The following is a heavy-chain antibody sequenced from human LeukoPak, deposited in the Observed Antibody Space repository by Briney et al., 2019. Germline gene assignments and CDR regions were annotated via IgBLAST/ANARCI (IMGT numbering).Heavy chain of an antibody. D-gene: IGHD2/OR15-2a*01. CDR1: GYSFTDKY. CDR3: ARGKYSNWFDP. J-gene: IGHJ5*02. V-gene: IGHV1-2*02. CDR2: INPNSGGT. Sequence: GASVKVSCKASGYSFTDKYMHWVRQAPGQGLEWMGWINPNSGGTNYAQKFQGRVTMTTDTSMSTAYMELSRLTSDDTAVYYCARGKYSNWFDPWGQGTLVTVSS.